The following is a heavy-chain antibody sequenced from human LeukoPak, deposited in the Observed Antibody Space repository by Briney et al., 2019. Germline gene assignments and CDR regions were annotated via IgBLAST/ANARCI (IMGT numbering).Heavy chain of an antibody. Sequence: SETLSLTCTVSGVSIRNYYWGWLRQPPGKGLEGCGSIYHSGSTYYNPSLKSRVTISVGTSKNQFSLKLSSVTAADTAVYYCARILGGNPVIAFDIWGQGTMVTVSS. J-gene: IGHJ3*02. CDR3: ARILGGNPVIAFDI. D-gene: IGHD4-23*01. CDR1: GVSIRNYY. V-gene: IGHV4-38-2*02. CDR2: IYHSGST.